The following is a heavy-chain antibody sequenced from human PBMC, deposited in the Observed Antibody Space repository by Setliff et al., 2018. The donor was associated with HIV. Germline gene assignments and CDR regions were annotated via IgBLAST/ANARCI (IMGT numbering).Heavy chain of an antibody. Sequence: PSETLSLTCTVSGGSINSYYWSWIRQPAGKGLEWIGRIYTSGSTNYNPSLKSRVTMSVDTSKNQFSLKLSSVTAADTAVYYCARTVTGGPIMVRAAFDIWGQGTMVTV. CDR3: ARTVTGGPIMVRAAFDI. J-gene: IGHJ3*02. D-gene: IGHD3-10*01. V-gene: IGHV4-4*07. CDR2: IYTSGST. CDR1: GGSINSYY.